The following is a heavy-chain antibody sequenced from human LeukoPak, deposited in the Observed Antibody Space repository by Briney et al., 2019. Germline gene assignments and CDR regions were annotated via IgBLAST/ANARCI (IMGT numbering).Heavy chain of an antibody. D-gene: IGHD2-2*01. CDR2: INQGGSTK. Sequence: WGSLRLSCAASGFTFSSYWRRWIRQPPGKGLEWVANINQGGSTKYYVYSVKGLFTIARDNAKNSLNLKMNSLRAEDTDVYYCARDRWGCYALDYWGQGTLVTVSS. J-gene: IGHJ4*02. CDR3: ARDRWGCYALDY. V-gene: IGHV3-7*05. CDR1: GFTFSSYW.